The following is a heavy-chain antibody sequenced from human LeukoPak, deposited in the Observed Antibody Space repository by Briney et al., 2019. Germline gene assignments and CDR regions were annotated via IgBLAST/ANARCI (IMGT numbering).Heavy chain of an antibody. D-gene: IGHD2-2*01. CDR1: GYTLTNYA. J-gene: IGHJ6*03. CDR2: IIPIFGTA. Sequence: GASVRVSCKASGYTLTNYALSRVRQAPGQGLEWMGGIIPIFGTANYAQKFQGRVTITADESTSTAYMELSSLRSEDTAVYYCARDKGYCSSTSCRQYYYYYMDVWGKGTTVTVSS. CDR3: ARDKGYCSSTSCRQYYYYYMDV. V-gene: IGHV1-69*13.